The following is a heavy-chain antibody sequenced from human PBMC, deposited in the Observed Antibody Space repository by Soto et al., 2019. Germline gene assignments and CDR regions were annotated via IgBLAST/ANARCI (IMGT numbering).Heavy chain of an antibody. J-gene: IGHJ6*02. Sequence: GGSLRLSCAASGFTFSSYWMHWVRQAPGKGLVWVSRINSDGSSTSYADSVKGRITISRDNAKNTLYLQMNSLRAEDTAVYYCARYPNQQLAGSVGSYGMDVWGQGTTVTVSS. CDR1: GFTFSSYW. D-gene: IGHD6-13*01. V-gene: IGHV3-74*01. CDR3: ARYPNQQLAGSVGSYGMDV. CDR2: INSDGSST.